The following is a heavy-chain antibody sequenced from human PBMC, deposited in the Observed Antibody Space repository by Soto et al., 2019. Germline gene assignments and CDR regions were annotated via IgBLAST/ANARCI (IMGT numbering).Heavy chain of an antibody. CDR1: GFTFSSYA. V-gene: IGHV3-23*01. J-gene: IGHJ5*02. D-gene: IGHD1-26*01. Sequence: EVQLLESGGGLVQPGGSLRLSCVASGFTFSSYAMSCVRQAPGKGLQWVSGISGSGGSTYFAASVKGRFIISRDNSKNTLYLQMNSLRAGDTAVYYCAKGREGPGIIEYNGFEPWGQGTLVTVSS. CDR2: ISGSGGST. CDR3: AKGREGPGIIEYNGFEP.